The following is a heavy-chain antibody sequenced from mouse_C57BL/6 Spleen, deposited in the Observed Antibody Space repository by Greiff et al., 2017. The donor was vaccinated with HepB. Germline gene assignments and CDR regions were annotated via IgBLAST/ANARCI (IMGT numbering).Heavy chain of an antibody. CDR3: ARNEEEGAPIYYYGSSFDY. J-gene: IGHJ2*01. CDR1: GYTFTEYT. V-gene: IGHV1-62-2*01. Sequence: QVQLQQSGAELVKPGASVKLSCKASGYTFTEYTIHWVKQRSGQGLEWIGWFYPGSGSIKYNEKFKDKATLTADKSSSTVYMELSRLTSEDSAVYFCARNEEEGAPIYYYGSSFDYWGQGTTLTVSS. D-gene: IGHD1-1*01. CDR2: FYPGSGSI.